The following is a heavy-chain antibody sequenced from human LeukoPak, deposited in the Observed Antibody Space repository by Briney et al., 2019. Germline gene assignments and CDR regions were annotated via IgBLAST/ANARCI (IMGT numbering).Heavy chain of an antibody. CDR3: AKDPLSEWELRDY. CDR1: GLSFSAYA. CDR2: ISGGGAKT. D-gene: IGHD1-26*01. Sequence: GGSLRLSGAASGLSFSAYAMGWVRKAPGRGLEWVSIISGGGAKTYYADSVKGRFTISRDNSENTVYLQMNSLRAEDTAVYYCAKDPLSEWELRDYWGQGTLVTVSS. V-gene: IGHV3-23*01. J-gene: IGHJ4*02.